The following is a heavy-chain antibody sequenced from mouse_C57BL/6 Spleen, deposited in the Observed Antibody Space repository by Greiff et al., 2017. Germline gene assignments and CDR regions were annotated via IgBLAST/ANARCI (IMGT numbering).Heavy chain of an antibody. Sequence: VHLVESGPELVKPGASVKISCKASGYSFTSYYIHWVKQRPGQGLEWIGWIYPGSGNTKYNEKFKGKATLTADTSSSTAYMQLSSLTSEDSAVYYCARGLTGDYAMDYWGQGTSVTVSS. V-gene: IGHV1-66*01. J-gene: IGHJ4*01. CDR3: ARGLTGDYAMDY. D-gene: IGHD4-1*01. CDR2: IYPGSGNT. CDR1: GYSFTSYY.